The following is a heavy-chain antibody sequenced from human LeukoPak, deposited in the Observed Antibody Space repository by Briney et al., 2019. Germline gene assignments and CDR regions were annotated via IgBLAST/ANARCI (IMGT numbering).Heavy chain of an antibody. V-gene: IGHV1-46*01. D-gene: IGHD3-3*01. CDR3: ASSSLRFLEWSLSGDYGMDV. CDR2: INPSGGST. Sequence: ASVKVSCKASGYTFTSYYMHWVRQAPGQGLEWMGIINPSGGSTSYAQKFQGRVTMTRDTSTSTVYMELSSLRSEDTAVYYCASSSLRFLEWSLSGDYGMDVWGQGTTVTVPS. J-gene: IGHJ6*02. CDR1: GYTFTSYY.